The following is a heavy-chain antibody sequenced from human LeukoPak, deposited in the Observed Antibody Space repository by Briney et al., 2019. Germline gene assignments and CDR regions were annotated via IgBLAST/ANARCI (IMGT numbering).Heavy chain of an antibody. D-gene: IGHD3-22*01. J-gene: IGHJ4*02. Sequence: GGSLRLSCAASGFTFSSYAMSWVRQAPGKGLEWVSAISGSGGSTYYADSVKGRFTISRDNSKNTLYLQMNSPRAEDTAVYYCAKDRHYYDSSGYYGYWGQGTLVTVSS. CDR2: ISGSGGST. V-gene: IGHV3-23*01. CDR1: GFTFSSYA. CDR3: AKDRHYYDSSGYYGY.